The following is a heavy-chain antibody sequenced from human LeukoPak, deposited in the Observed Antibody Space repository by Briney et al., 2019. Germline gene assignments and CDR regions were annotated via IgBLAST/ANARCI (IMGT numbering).Heavy chain of an antibody. CDR2: ISAYNGNT. CDR1: GHTFTSYG. Sequence: ASVKVSCKASGHTFTSYGISWVRQAPGQGLEWMGWISAYNGNTNYAQKLQGRVTMTTDTSTSTAYMELRSLRSDDTAVYYCARDFPRDGYNPYYYYGMDVWGQGTTVTVSS. J-gene: IGHJ6*02. CDR3: ARDFPRDGYNPYYYYGMDV. D-gene: IGHD5-24*01. V-gene: IGHV1-18*01.